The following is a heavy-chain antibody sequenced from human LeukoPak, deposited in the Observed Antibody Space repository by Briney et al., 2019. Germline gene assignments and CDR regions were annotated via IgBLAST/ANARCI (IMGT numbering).Heavy chain of an antibody. CDR3: ARSPRLAVAGAGCFDY. CDR2: IIPIFGTA. D-gene: IGHD6-19*01. J-gene: IGHJ4*02. Sequence: ASVKVSCKASGGTFSSYAISWVRQAPGQGLEWMGRIIPIFGTANYAQKFQGRVTITTDESTSTAYMELSSLRSEDTAMYYCARSPRLAVAGAGCFDYWGQGTLVTVSS. CDR1: GGTFSSYA. V-gene: IGHV1-69*05.